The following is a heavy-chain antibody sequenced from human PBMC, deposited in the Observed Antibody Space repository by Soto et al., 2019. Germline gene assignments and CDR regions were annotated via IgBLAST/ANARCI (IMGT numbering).Heavy chain of an antibody. D-gene: IGHD5-12*01. V-gene: IGHV6-1*01. CDR1: GDSVSSNNAG. Sequence: PSQTLSLTCAISGDSVSSNNAGWNWVRQTPSRGLEWLGRTYYKSKWFNNYAVSVKSRITINPDTSQNQFSLHLDSVTPEDTAVYFCARGSWDDVSGHYYMDVWGKGTTVTVSS. CDR3: ARGSWDDVSGHYYMDV. J-gene: IGHJ6*03. CDR2: TYYKSKWFN.